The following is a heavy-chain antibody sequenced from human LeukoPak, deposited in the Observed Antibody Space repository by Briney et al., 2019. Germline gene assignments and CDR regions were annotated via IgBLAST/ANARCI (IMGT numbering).Heavy chain of an antibody. CDR2: INSSSSYI. Sequence: PGGPLSLSCAASGFIFSIYSMNGVPQPPGKGLEGFSSINSSSSYIYYADSVKGRFTISRDNAKNSLYLQMNSLRAEDTDVYYCARDADTGELLSAFDIWGQGTMVTVSS. J-gene: IGHJ3*02. CDR1: GFIFSIYS. CDR3: ARDADTGELLSAFDI. V-gene: IGHV3-21*01. D-gene: IGHD3-10*01.